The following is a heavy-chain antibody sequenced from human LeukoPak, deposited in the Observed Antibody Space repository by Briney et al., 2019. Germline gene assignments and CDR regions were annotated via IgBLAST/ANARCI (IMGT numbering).Heavy chain of an antibody. CDR2: ISYDGSNK. Sequence: PGRSLRLSCAASGFTFSSYAMHWVRQAPGKGLEWVAVISYDGSNKYYADSVKGRFTISRDNSKNTLYLQMNRLRAEDTAVYYCAREPIVVVITSYYYYGMDVWGQGTTVTVSS. CDR3: AREPIVVVITSYYYYGMDV. V-gene: IGHV3-30-3*01. D-gene: IGHD3-22*01. CDR1: GFTFSSYA. J-gene: IGHJ6*02.